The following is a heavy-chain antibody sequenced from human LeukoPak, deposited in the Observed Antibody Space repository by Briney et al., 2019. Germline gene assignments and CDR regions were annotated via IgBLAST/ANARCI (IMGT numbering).Heavy chain of an antibody. Sequence: GGSLRLSCAASGFTFSSYWMSWVRQAPGKGLEWVANIKQDGSEKYYVDSVKGRFTISRDNAKNSLYLQMNSLRAEDTAVYYCATCIAAAGALYYYYGMDVWGQGTTVTVSS. D-gene: IGHD6-13*01. CDR1: GFTFSSYW. V-gene: IGHV3-7*01. J-gene: IGHJ6*02. CDR3: ATCIAAAGALYYYYGMDV. CDR2: IKQDGSEK.